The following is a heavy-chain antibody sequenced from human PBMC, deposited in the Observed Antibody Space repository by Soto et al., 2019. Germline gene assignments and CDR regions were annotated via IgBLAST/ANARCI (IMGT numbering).Heavy chain of an antibody. Sequence: GAPAKVTSKDSGYTLTDISMHSPRHAPRKGLEWMGGIIPIFGTANYAQKFQGRVTITADESTSTAYMELSSLRSEDTAVYYCARDTEYSSSSGIYYGMDVWGQGTTVTVSS. J-gene: IGHJ6*02. V-gene: IGHV1-69*13. D-gene: IGHD6-6*01. CDR2: IIPIFGTA. CDR1: GYTLTDIS. CDR3: ARDTEYSSSSGIYYGMDV.